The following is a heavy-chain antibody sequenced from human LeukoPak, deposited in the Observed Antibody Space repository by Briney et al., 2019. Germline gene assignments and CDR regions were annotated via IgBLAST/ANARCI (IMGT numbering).Heavy chain of an antibody. V-gene: IGHV4-4*07. J-gene: IGHJ4*02. D-gene: IGHD3-22*01. CDR2: IYASGST. CDR1: GGSISSYY. Sequence: SETLSLTCTVSGGSISSYYWSWIRQPAGKGLEWIGRIYASGSTSYNPSLKSRVTMSVDTSKNQFSLKLSSVTAADTAVYYCARGLLGRNYYDSSGYYSAYYFDYWGQGTLVTVS. CDR3: ARGLLGRNYYDSSGYYSAYYFDY.